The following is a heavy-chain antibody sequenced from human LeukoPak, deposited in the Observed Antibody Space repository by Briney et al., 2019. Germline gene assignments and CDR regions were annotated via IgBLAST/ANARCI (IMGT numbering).Heavy chain of an antibody. V-gene: IGHV3-23*01. CDR1: GFTFNKYA. Sequence: GGSLRLSCASSGFTFNKYAMTWVRRAPGKGLEWVSSITASGDSTYCADSVKGRFTISRDNSKNTLYLQMNSLRAEDTAVYYCAKFAYQLLSYRDYWGQGTLVTVSS. CDR3: AKFAYQLLSYRDY. J-gene: IGHJ4*02. CDR2: ITASGDST. D-gene: IGHD2-2*01.